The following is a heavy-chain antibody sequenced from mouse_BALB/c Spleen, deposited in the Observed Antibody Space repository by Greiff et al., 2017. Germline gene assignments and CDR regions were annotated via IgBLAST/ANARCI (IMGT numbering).Heavy chain of an antibody. V-gene: IGHV3-2*02. CDR1: GYSITSDYA. J-gene: IGHJ1*01. CDR2: ISYSGST. CDR3: ASWGGYYVVSDWYFDV. D-gene: IGHD2-3*01. Sequence: EVKVEESGPGLVKPSQSLSLTCTVTGYSITSDYAWNWIRQFPGNKLEWMGYISYSGSTSYNPSLKSRISITRDTSKNQFFLQLNSVTTEDTATYYCASWGGYYVVSDWYFDVWGAGTTVTVSS.